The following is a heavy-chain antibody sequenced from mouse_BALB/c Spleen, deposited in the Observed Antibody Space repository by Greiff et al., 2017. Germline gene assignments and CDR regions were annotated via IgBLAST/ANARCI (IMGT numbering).Heavy chain of an antibody. D-gene: IGHD3-1*01. V-gene: IGHV7-3*02. CDR1: GFTFTDYY. J-gene: IGHJ3*01. CDR3: ARGGLAGFAY. CDR2: IRNKANGYTT. Sequence: EVKLVESGGGLVQPGGSLRLSCATSGFTFTDYYMSWVRQPPGKALEWLGFIRNKANGYTTEYSASVKGRFTISRDNSQSILYLQMNTLRAEDSATSYCARGGLAGFAYWGQGTLVTVSA.